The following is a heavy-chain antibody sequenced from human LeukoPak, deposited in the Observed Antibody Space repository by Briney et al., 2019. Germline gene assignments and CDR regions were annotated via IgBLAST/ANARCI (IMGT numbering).Heavy chain of an antibody. D-gene: IGHD3-22*01. CDR2: ISYDGSNK. CDR1: GFTFSSYG. Sequence: GGSLRLSCAASGFTFSSYGMHWVRQAPGKGLEWVAFISYDGSNKYYADSVKGRFTISRDNSKNTLYLQMNSLRAEDTAVYYCAKGKDYYDSSGYYYTYAFDIWGQGTMVTVPS. CDR3: AKGKDYYDSSGYYYTYAFDI. V-gene: IGHV3-30*18. J-gene: IGHJ3*02.